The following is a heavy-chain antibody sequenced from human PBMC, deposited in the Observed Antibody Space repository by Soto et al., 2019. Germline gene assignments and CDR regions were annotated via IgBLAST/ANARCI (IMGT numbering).Heavy chain of an antibody. CDR2: ISYDGSNK. V-gene: IGHV3-30*18. Sequence: GGSLRLSCVASGFTFDSYAMNWIRQAPGKGLEWLSVISYDGSNKFYGDALKGRFTISRDGPKNTLYLQMSDLRADDTAVYYCAKGVAAGGRGDGLHIWGQGTLVTVSS. J-gene: IGHJ3*02. CDR1: GFTFDSYA. D-gene: IGHD6-13*01. CDR3: AKGVAAGGRGDGLHI.